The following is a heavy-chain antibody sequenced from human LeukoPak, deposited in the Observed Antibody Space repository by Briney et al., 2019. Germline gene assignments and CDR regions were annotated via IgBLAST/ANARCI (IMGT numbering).Heavy chain of an antibody. J-gene: IGHJ4*02. D-gene: IGHD5-24*01. CDR3: ARDFGTPSRTTIMGLAQI. V-gene: IGHV3-30*02. Sequence: GGSLRLSCAASGFTFSSYGMHWVRQAPGKGLEWVAYIRHDGINEYYADSVKGRLTISRDISRKTLYLQMNSLRPEDTAVYYCARDFGTPSRTTIMGLAQIWGQGTLVTVSS. CDR2: IRHDGINE. CDR1: GFTFSSYG.